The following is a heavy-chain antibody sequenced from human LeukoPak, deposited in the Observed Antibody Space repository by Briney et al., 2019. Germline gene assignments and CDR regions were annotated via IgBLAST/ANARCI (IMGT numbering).Heavy chain of an antibody. CDR3: AKHLTNAYYDMIWFDP. CDR1: FGSFSRYD. D-gene: IGHD3-16*01. V-gene: IGHV4-59*01. Sequence: SETLSLTCTVSFGSFSRYDWSWIRQPPGKGLEWIGYIYYSGSTNYYPSLKSRVTISLDTSRNQFPLKLSSVTAADTAVYYCAKHLTNAYYDMIWFDPWGQGTLVTVSS. CDR2: IYYSGST. J-gene: IGHJ5*02.